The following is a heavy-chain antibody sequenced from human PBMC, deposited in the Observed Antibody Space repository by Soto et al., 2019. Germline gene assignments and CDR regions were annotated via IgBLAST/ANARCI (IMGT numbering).Heavy chain of an antibody. J-gene: IGHJ4*02. CDR1: GVSIYRSGYY. V-gene: IGHV4-39*01. CDR2: IDYNGVT. Sequence: SETLSLTCTVSGVSIYRSGYYWGWIRQPPGRGLEWIGNIDYNGVTYSNPSLKSRVTISRDTSKNLFSLKLTSVTAADTALYYCGKVLVGATGHTDSDSWGPGTLVTVSS. D-gene: IGHD2-15*01. CDR3: GKVLVGATGHTDSDS.